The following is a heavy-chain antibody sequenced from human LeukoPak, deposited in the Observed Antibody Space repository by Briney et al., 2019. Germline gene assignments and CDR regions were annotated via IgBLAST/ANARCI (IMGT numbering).Heavy chain of an antibody. CDR3: ATPTHSSSWLDAFDI. D-gene: IGHD6-13*01. Sequence: ASVKVSCKVSGYTLTELSMHGVRQAPGKGLEGMGGFDSEDGETIYAQKFQGRVTMTQYTSTDTAYMELSSLRSEDTAVYYCATPTHSSSWLDAFDIWGQGTMVTVSS. CDR1: GYTLTELS. CDR2: FDSEDGET. V-gene: IGHV1-24*01. J-gene: IGHJ3*02.